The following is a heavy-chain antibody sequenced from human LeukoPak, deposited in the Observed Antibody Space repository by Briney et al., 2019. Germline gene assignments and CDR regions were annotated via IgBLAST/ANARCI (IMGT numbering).Heavy chain of an antibody. Sequence: SEALSLTCTVSGDSLSRYYWSWIRQPPGKGLEWRGYIYYTGSTNYNPSLKRRATISVDTSKNQSSLNLSSAPAADTAVYYFARSPPRIWFGAEPKWFDPWGQGTLVTVSS. J-gene: IGHJ5*02. V-gene: IGHV4-59*01. CDR2: IYYTGST. D-gene: IGHD3-10*01. CDR1: GDSLSRYY. CDR3: ARSPPRIWFGAEPKWFDP.